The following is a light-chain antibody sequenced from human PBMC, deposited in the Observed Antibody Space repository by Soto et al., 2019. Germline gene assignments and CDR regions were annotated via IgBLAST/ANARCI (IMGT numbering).Light chain of an antibody. J-gene: IGKJ2*01. CDR2: GAS. CDR3: QQYHNWPPQYT. CDR1: QSVASN. V-gene: IGKV3-15*01. Sequence: EIVMTQSPASLSVSPGDGATLSCRASQSVASNVAWYQQKPGQGPRLLIHGASTRAVGVPARFSGSGSGTDFTPTISSLQSEDFAVYYCQQYHNWPPQYTFGQGTKLQIK.